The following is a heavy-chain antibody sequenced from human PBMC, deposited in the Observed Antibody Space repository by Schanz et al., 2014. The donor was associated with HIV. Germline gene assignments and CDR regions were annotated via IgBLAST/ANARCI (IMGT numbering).Heavy chain of an antibody. Sequence: EVQMVESGGGLVQPGRSLRLSCAASGFTFDDYAMHWVRQAPGKGLEWVSGISWEGGRVGYADSVRGRFTISRDNAENSLYLQLSGLRGDDTAVYYCARKTDGSYDDRPFDIWGQGTVVTVSS. D-gene: IGHD3-10*01. CDR2: ISWEGGRV. J-gene: IGHJ3*02. CDR3: ARKTDGSYDDRPFDI. V-gene: IGHV3-9*01. CDR1: GFTFDDYA.